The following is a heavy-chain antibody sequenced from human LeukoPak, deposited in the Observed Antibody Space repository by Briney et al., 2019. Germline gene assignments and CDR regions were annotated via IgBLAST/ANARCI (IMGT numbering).Heavy chain of an antibody. V-gene: IGHV3-7*03. CDR1: GFTFSSYA. J-gene: IGHJ4*02. Sequence: GRSLRLSCAASGFTFSSYAMHWVRQAPGKGLEWVANIKQDGSEKYYVDSVKGRFTISRDNAKNSLYLQMNSLRAEDTAVYYCARDMSSGWYDYWGQGTLVTVSS. CDR2: IKQDGSEK. CDR3: ARDMSSGWYDY. D-gene: IGHD6-19*01.